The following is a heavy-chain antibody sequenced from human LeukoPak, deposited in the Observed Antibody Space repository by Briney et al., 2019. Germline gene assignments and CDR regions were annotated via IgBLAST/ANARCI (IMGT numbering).Heavy chain of an antibody. CDR1: GFTFSSYA. CDR3: AKDGPYYYDSSGYRPVDY. J-gene: IGHJ4*02. D-gene: IGHD3-22*01. V-gene: IGHV3-23*01. Sequence: GGSLRLSCAASGFTFSSYAMSWVRQAPGKGLEWVSAISGSGGSTYYADSVKGRFTISRDNSKNTLYLQMNSLRAEDTAVYYCAKDGPYYYDSSGYRPVDYWGQGTLVTVSS. CDR2: ISGSGGST.